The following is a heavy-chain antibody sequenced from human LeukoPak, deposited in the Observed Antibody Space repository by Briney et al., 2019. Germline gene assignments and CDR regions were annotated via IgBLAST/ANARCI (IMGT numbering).Heavy chain of an antibody. D-gene: IGHD6-19*01. V-gene: IGHV3-23*01. Sequence: GGSLRLPCAASGFTFSNYAMSWVRQAPGKGLEWVSTISGSGATTHYADSVKGRFTISRDKSKNMLYLQMNSLRAEDTGVYYCAKDLLGIAMAGTFDYWGQGTLVTVSS. CDR2: ISGSGATT. CDR1: GFTFSNYA. CDR3: AKDLLGIAMAGTFDY. J-gene: IGHJ4*02.